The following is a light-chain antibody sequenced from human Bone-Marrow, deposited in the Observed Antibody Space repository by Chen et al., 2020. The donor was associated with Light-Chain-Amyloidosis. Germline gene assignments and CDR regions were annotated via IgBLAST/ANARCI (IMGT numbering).Light chain of an antibody. J-gene: IGKJ2*01. V-gene: IGKV1-33*01. Sequence: DIQMTQSPSSLSASVGDRITITCQASHDITNSLNWYQQRPGKAPRLLIYDESNLETGVPSRFSGSGSGTVFTFTISSLQPEDIATYYCQQYDKLPYTFGQGTKVEIK. CDR2: DES. CDR3: QQYDKLPYT. CDR1: HDITNS.